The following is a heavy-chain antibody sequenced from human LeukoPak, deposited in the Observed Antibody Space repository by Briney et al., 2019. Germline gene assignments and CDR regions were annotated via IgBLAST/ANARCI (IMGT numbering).Heavy chain of an antibody. CDR1: GFTFSSYS. V-gene: IGHV3-21*04. D-gene: IGHD3-3*01. Sequence: GGSLRLSCAASGFTFSSYSMNWVRQAPGKGLEWVSSISSSSSYIYYADSVKGRFTISRDNAKNSLYLQMNSLRAEDTAVYYCAKIDEKFWGDYFSDAFDIWGQGTMVTVSS. CDR2: ISSSSSYI. CDR3: AKIDEKFWGDYFSDAFDI. J-gene: IGHJ3*02.